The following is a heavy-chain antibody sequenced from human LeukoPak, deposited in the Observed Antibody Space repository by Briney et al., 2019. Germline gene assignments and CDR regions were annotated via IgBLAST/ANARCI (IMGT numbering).Heavy chain of an antibody. D-gene: IGHD2-15*01. CDR2: ISYDGSNK. J-gene: IGHJ5*02. CDR1: GFTFSSYA. V-gene: IGHV3-30-3*01. Sequence: GGSLRLSCAASGFTFSSYAMHWVRQAPGKGLEWVAVISYDGSNKYYADSVKGRFTISRDNSKNTLYLQMNSLRAEDTAVYYCARAAAVHNWFDPWGQGTLVTVSS. CDR3: ARAAAVHNWFDP.